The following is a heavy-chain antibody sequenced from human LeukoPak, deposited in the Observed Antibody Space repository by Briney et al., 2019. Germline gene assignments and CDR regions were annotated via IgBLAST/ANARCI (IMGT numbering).Heavy chain of an antibody. CDR3: ARDRYYYDSSGYPFDY. V-gene: IGHV4-4*07. Sequence: SETLSLTCTVSGGSISSYYWSWIRQPAGKGLEWIGRIYTSGSTNYNPSLKSRVTMSGDTSKNQFSLKLSSVTVADTAVYCCARDRYYYDSSGYPFDYWGQGTLVTVSS. CDR2: IYTSGST. D-gene: IGHD3-22*01. CDR1: GGSISSYY. J-gene: IGHJ4*02.